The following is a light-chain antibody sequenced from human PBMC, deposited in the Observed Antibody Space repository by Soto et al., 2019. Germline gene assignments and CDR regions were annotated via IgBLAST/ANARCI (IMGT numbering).Light chain of an antibody. Sequence: DIQMTKSPSSLSASVGDRVTITCRASQSISINLSWYQQKPGKAPQLLIYAASSLQSGVPSRFSGGGSGTDFTLTITSLQPEDFAFYYCQQSSTTLYTFGQGTNLEIK. J-gene: IGKJ2*01. CDR1: QSISIN. V-gene: IGKV1-39*01. CDR2: AAS. CDR3: QQSSTTLYT.